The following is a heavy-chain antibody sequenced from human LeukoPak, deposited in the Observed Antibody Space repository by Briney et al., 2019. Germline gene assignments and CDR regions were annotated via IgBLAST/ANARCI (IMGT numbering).Heavy chain of an antibody. J-gene: IGHJ5*02. D-gene: IGHD5-18*01. CDR3: ARVGYSYGPPYNWFDP. Sequence: SETLSLTCTVSGGSISSYYWSWIRQPPGKGLEWIGYIYYSGSTNYNPSLKSRVTISVDTSKNQFSLKLSSVTAADTAVYYCARVGYSYGPPYNWFDPWGQGTLVTVSS. V-gene: IGHV4-59*01. CDR1: GGSISSYY. CDR2: IYYSGST.